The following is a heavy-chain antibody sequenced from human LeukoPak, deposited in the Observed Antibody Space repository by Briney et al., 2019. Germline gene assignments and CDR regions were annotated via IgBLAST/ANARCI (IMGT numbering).Heavy chain of an antibody. J-gene: IGHJ4*02. CDR1: GGSISSSNW. CDR2: IYHSGST. CDR3: ARDTGDYGDAFDY. Sequence: SETLSLTCAVSGGSISSSNWWSWVRQPPGKGLEWIGEIYHSGSTYYNPSLKSRVTISVDTSKNQFSLKLSSVTAADTAVYYCARDTGDYGDAFDYWGQGTLVTVSS. D-gene: IGHD4-17*01. V-gene: IGHV4-4*02.